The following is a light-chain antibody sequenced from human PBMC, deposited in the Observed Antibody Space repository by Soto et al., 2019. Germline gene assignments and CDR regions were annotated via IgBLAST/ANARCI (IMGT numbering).Light chain of an antibody. CDR3: QEHGSSPRT. Sequence: EIVLTQSPGTLSLSPGERATLSCRASQSFNSIYLAWYQQKPGQAPRLLIYGASSRATGIPDRFSGSGSGTDFTLTISRLEPEDFAVYYCQEHGSSPRTFGQGTKVDIK. J-gene: IGKJ1*01. CDR2: GAS. V-gene: IGKV3-20*01. CDR1: QSFNSIY.